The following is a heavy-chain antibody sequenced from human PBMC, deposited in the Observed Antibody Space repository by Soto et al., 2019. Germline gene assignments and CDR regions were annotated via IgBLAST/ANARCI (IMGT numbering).Heavy chain of an antibody. Sequence: SETLSLTCTVSGGSISSSSYYWGWIRQPPGKGLEWIGSIYYSGSTYYNPSLKSRVTISVDTSKNQFSLKLSSVTAADTAVYYFGPPPLGGVINTFASGGWGTLAPV. CDR3: GPPPLGGVINTFAS. J-gene: IGHJ4*02. V-gene: IGHV4-39*01. D-gene: IGHD3-16*02. CDR2: IYYSGST. CDR1: GGSISSSSYY.